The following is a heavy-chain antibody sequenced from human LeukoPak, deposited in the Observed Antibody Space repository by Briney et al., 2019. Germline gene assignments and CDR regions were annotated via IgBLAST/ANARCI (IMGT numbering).Heavy chain of an antibody. V-gene: IGHV3-21*01. Sequence: PGGSLRLSCAASGFTFSSYSMNWVRQAPGKGLEWVSSISSSSSYIYYADSVKGRFTISRDNAKNSLYLQMNSLRAEDTAMYYCARAGIAVAGKTTDDAFDIWGQGTMVTVSS. J-gene: IGHJ3*02. CDR3: ARAGIAVAGKTTDDAFDI. CDR2: ISSSSSYI. CDR1: GFTFSSYS. D-gene: IGHD6-19*01.